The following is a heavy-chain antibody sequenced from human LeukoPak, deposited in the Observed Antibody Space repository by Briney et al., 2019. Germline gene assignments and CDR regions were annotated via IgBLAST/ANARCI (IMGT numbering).Heavy chain of an antibody. CDR2: INPNSGGT. CDR1: GYTFTGYY. CDR3: GRWIQATAHMDV. D-gene: IGHD5-12*01. V-gene: IGHV1-2*02. Sequence: GASVKVSCKTSGYTFTGYYMHWVRQAPGQGLEWMGWINPNSGGTNYAQKFQGRVTMTRDTSISTAYMELSRLRSDDTAVYYCGRWIQATAHMDVWGKGTTVTVSS. J-gene: IGHJ6*03.